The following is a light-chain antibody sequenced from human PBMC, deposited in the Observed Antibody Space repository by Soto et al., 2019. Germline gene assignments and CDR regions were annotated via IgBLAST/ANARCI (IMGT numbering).Light chain of an antibody. V-gene: IGKV1-5*03. CDR3: QQYTNYPWT. CDR1: QDISNY. Sequence: DVQMTQSPSSLSASVGDTITITCQATQDISNYLNWYQQKPGKAPRLLIYEASRLESGVPSRISGSGSGTEFTLTISSLQPDDFATYYCQQYTNYPWTFGQGTKVDIK. CDR2: EAS. J-gene: IGKJ1*01.